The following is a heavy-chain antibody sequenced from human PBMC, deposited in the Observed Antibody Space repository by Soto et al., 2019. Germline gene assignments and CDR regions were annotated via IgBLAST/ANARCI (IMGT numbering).Heavy chain of an antibody. CDR2: ISSSSSYI. J-gene: IGHJ4*02. Sequence: EVQLVESGGGLVKPGGSLRLSCAASGFTFSSYSMNWVRQAPGKGLEWVSSISSSSSYIYYADSVKGRFTISRDNAKNSLYLQMNSLRAEDTAVYYCARDPSYYDSSGYYSLYYFDYWGQGTLVTVSS. V-gene: IGHV3-21*01. D-gene: IGHD3-22*01. CDR1: GFTFSSYS. CDR3: ARDPSYYDSSGYYSLYYFDY.